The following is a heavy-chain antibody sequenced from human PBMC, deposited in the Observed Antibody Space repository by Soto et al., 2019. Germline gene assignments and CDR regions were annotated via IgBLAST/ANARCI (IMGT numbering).Heavy chain of an antibody. V-gene: IGHV4-34*01. CDR2: INHSGST. CDR1: GGSFSGYY. J-gene: IGHJ5*02. CDR3: ARGRTIFGVVIIGWFDP. Sequence: SETLSLTCAVYGGSFSGYYWSWIRQPPGKGLEWIGEINHSGSTNYNPSLKSRVTISVDTSKNQFSLKLSSVTAADTAVYYCARGRTIFGVVIIGWFDPWGQGTLVTV. D-gene: IGHD3-3*01.